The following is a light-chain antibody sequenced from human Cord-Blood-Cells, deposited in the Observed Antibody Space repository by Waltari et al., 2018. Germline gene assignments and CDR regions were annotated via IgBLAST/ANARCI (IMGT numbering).Light chain of an antibody. CDR1: SSNIGSNT. J-gene: IGLJ3*02. Sequence: QSVLTQPPSASGTHGQRVTIPCSGRSSNIGSNTVIWYQPLPGTAPKLLIYSKNQRPSGVPDRFSGSKSGTSASLAISGLQSEDEAYYYCAAWDDSLNGWVFGGGTKLTVL. CDR3: AAWDDSLNGWV. CDR2: SKN. V-gene: IGLV1-44*01.